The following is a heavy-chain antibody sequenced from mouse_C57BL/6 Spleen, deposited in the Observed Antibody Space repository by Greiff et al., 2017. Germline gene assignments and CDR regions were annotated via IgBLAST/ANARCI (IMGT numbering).Heavy chain of an antibody. J-gene: IGHJ4*01. CDR2: IYPGSGST. V-gene: IGHV1-55*01. CDR3: ARDHYYAMDY. CDR1: GYTFTSYW. Sequence: QVHVKQPGAELVKPGASVKMSCKASGYTFTSYWITWVKQRPGQGLEWIGDIYPGSGSTNYNEKFKSKATLTVDTSSSTAYMQLRSLTSEDTAVYYCARDHYYAMDYWGQGTSVTVSS.